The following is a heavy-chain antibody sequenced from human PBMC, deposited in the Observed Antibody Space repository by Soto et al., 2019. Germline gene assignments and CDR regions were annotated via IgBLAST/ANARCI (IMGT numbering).Heavy chain of an antibody. V-gene: IGHV3-23*01. D-gene: IGHD1-7*01. J-gene: IGHJ4*02. CDR1: GFTFSSYA. CDR2: ISGGGGGT. Sequence: GGSLRLSCAASGFTFSSYAMSWVRQAPGKGLEWVSAISGGGGGTYYADSVKGRFTISRDNSKNTLYLQMNSLRAEDTAVYYCAKDGINWNYFLDYWGQGTLVTVSS. CDR3: AKDGINWNYFLDY.